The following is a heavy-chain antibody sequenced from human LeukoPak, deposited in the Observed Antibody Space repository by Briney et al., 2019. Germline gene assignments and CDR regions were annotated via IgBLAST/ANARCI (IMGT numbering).Heavy chain of an antibody. D-gene: IGHD6-13*01. J-gene: IGHJ1*01. Sequence: GGSLRLSCAASGFTFNSYSMHWVRQAPGKGLEWVTAISDDETYKFYADSVKGRFTISRDNSKNTLYLQMNSLRAEDTAVYYCARVVGSSWYGEYFQHWGQGTLVTVSS. CDR1: GFTFNSYS. CDR2: ISDDETYK. V-gene: IGHV3-30-3*01. CDR3: ARVVGSSWYGEYFQH.